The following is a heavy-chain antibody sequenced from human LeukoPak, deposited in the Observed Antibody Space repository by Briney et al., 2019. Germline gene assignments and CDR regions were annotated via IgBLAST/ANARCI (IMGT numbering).Heavy chain of an antibody. CDR2: IYSGGST. J-gene: IGHJ6*02. Sequence: GGSLRLSCAASGFTVSSNYMSWVRQAPGKGLEWVSAIYSGGSTSYAASVKDRFTISRDNSKNTLYLQMNSLRAEDTAVYYCAREGPGSTYAMDGWGQGTTVTVSS. CDR3: AREGPGSTYAMDG. V-gene: IGHV3-66*01. CDR1: GFTVSSNY.